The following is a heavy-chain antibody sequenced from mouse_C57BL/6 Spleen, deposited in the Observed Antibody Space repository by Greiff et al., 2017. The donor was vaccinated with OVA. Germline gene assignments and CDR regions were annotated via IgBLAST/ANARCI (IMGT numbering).Heavy chain of an antibody. CDR3: TRDRDLSYYDYDDYAMDY. Sequence: EVKLMESGEGLVKPGGSLKLSCAASGFTFSSYALSWVRQTPEKRLEWVAYISSGGDYIYYADTVKGRFTISRDNARNTLYLQMRSLKSEDTAMYYCTRDRDLSYYDYDDYAMDYWGQGTSVTVSS. J-gene: IGHJ4*01. CDR1: GFTFSSYA. D-gene: IGHD2-4*01. CDR2: ISSGGDYI. V-gene: IGHV5-9-1*02.